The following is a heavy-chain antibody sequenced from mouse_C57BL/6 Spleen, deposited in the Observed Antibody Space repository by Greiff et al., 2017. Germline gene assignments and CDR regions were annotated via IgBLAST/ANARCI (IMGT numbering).Heavy chain of an antibody. Sequence: QVQLKESGPGLVAPSQTLSITCNVSGFSFTSYGVSWVRQPPGKGLEWLGVIWGDGSTNNHSALISRLSISKDNSKSQVCLKLNGLPTDDTATYYCARELPYAMDYWGQGTSVTVSS. D-gene: IGHD2-12*01. V-gene: IGHV2-3*01. CDR3: ARELPYAMDY. J-gene: IGHJ4*01. CDR1: GFSFTSYG. CDR2: IWGDGST.